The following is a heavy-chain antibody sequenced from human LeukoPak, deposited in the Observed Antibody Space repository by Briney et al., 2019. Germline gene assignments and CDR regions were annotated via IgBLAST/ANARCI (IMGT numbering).Heavy chain of an antibody. J-gene: IGHJ5*02. Sequence: PSETLSLICTVSGDSLNTCYWTWIRQTPGKELKWIGFVASSGTSNYNPSLKSRVSISIDTSKNQFSLALTSVTPADTAVYYCARVVRGVVTSNWFDPWGQGTLVSVSS. D-gene: IGHD2-21*02. V-gene: IGHV4-59*01. CDR1: GDSLNTCY. CDR2: VASSGTS. CDR3: ARVVRGVVTSNWFDP.